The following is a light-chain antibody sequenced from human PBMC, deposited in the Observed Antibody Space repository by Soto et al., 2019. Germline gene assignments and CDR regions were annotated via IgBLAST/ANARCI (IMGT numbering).Light chain of an antibody. J-gene: IGKJ4*01. Sequence: EIVMTQSPATLSVSPGERATLSCRASQSVSSNLAWYQQKPGQAPRLLIYGASTRATGIPARFSGSGSGTEFTLTISSLQSEDFAVYFCQQRRDWPITFGGGTEVEIK. CDR2: GAS. CDR3: QQRRDWPIT. CDR1: QSVSSN. V-gene: IGKV3-15*01.